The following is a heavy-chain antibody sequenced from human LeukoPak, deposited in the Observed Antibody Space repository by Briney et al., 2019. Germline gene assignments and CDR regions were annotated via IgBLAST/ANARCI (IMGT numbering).Heavy chain of an antibody. V-gene: IGHV4-34*01. D-gene: IGHD3-3*01. CDR2: INHSGST. CDR3: ARRSGDV. CDR1: GGTFSGYY. J-gene: IGHJ6*04. Sequence: PSETLSLTCAVYGGTFSGYYWSWIRQPPGKGLEWIGEINHSGSTNYNPSLKSRVTISVDTSKNQFSLKLSSVTAADTDVYYCARRSGDVWGKGTTVTVSS.